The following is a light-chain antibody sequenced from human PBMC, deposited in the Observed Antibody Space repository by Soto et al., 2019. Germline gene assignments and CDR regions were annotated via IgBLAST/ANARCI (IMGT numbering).Light chain of an antibody. J-gene: IGKJ1*01. V-gene: IGKV3D-15*01. CDR3: QQYNNWPRWT. CDR1: QSVSSN. Sequence: EIVMTQSPATLSVSPGERATLSCGASQSVSSNLAWYQQKPGQAPRLLIYGASSRAAGIPARFSGSGSGTEFTLTISSLQSEDFAVYYCQQYNNWPRWTFGQGTKVDIK. CDR2: GAS.